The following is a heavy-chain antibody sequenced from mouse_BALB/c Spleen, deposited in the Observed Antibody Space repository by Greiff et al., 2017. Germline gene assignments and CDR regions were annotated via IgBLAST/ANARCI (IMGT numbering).Heavy chain of an antibody. J-gene: IGHJ3*01. Sequence: QVQLQQPGAELVKPGTSVKLSCKASGYNFTSYWINWVKLRPGQGLEWIGDIYPGSGSTNYNEKFKSKATLTVDTSSSTAYMQLRSLASEDSALYYCARSRHGNYVAWFAYWGQGTLVTVSA. CDR3: ARSRHGNYVAWFAY. V-gene: IGHV1-55*01. D-gene: IGHD2-1*01. CDR2: IYPGSGST. CDR1: GYNFTSYW.